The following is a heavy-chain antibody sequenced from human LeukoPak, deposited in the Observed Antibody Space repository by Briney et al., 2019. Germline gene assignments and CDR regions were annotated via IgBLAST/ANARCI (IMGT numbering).Heavy chain of an antibody. CDR2: INPSSGAT. D-gene: IGHD6-19*01. Sequence: ASVKVSCKASGYTFTGYYLHWVRQAPGQGLEWMGWINPSSGATNYAQKFQDRVTMTRDTSITTSYMELSRLRSDDTAVYYCARGRGSGWYPSDYWGQGTLVTVSS. J-gene: IGHJ4*02. CDR3: ARGRGSGWYPSDY. V-gene: IGHV1-2*02. CDR1: GYTFTGYY.